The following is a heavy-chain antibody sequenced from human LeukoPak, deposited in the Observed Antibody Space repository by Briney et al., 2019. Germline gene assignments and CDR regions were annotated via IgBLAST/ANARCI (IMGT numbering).Heavy chain of an antibody. CDR2: ISSSSSTI. V-gene: IGHV3-48*04. CDR1: GFTFSSYS. J-gene: IGHJ5*02. Sequence: PGGSLRLSCAASGFTFSSYSMNWVRQAPGKGLEWVSYISSSSSTIYYADSVKGRFTISRDNAKNSLYLQMNSLRAEDTAVYYCARNYYGSGSYYIPDWFDPWGQGTLVTVSS. CDR3: ARNYYGSGSYYIPDWFDP. D-gene: IGHD3-10*01.